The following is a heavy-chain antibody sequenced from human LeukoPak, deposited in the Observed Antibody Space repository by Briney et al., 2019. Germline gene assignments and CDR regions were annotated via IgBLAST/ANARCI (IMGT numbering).Heavy chain of an antibody. J-gene: IGHJ4*02. CDR3: ARCGYSYGHFDY. D-gene: IGHD5-18*01. Sequence: GASVKVSCKASGYSFTDYFIHWVRQAPGQGLEWMGWINLNRGGTNYAQKFQARVTMTSDTSISTVYMELSSLRSDDTAVYYCARCGYSYGHFDYWGQGTPVTVSS. CDR1: GYSFTDYF. CDR2: INLNRGGT. V-gene: IGHV1-2*02.